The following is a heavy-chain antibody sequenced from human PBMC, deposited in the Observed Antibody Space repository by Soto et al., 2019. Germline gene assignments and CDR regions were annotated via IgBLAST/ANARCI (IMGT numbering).Heavy chain of an antibody. CDR3: VGNSPHYYYGMDV. CDR2: INHSGST. Sequence: SETLSLTCAVYGGSFSGYYWSWIRQPPGKGLEWIGEINHSGSTNYNPSLKSRVTISVDTSKNQFSLKLSSVTAADTAVYYCVGNSPHYYYGMDVWGQGTTVTVSS. D-gene: IGHD4-4*01. CDR1: GGSFSGYY. V-gene: IGHV4-34*01. J-gene: IGHJ6*02.